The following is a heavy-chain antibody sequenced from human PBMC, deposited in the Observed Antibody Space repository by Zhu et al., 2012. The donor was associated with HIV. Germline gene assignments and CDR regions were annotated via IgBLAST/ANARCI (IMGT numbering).Heavy chain of an antibody. CDR2: LFQWDH. V-gene: IGHV4-59*11. CDR1: GDSISSHY. Sequence: QVQLQESGPGLVKPSETLSLTCTVSGDSISSHYWSWIRQPQEETGVDWIYLFQWDHQVQPLPQESSHHISRHVQEPVLPELHSVTAADTAVYYCARERQQLVSFDSWGQGTLVTVSS. J-gene: IGHJ4*02. D-gene: IGHD6-13*01. CDR3: ARERQQLVSFDS.